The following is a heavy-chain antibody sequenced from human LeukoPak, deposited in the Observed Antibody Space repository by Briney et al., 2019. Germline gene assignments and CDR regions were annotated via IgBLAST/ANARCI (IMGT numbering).Heavy chain of an antibody. Sequence: SQTLSLTCTVSGRSISSGGYYWSWIRQHPGKGLEWIGYNYYSGSTYYNPSLKSRVTISVDTSKNQFSLKLSSVTAADTAVYYCARTLLGDGAFDIWGQGTMVTVSS. V-gene: IGHV4-31*03. D-gene: IGHD3-10*01. J-gene: IGHJ3*02. CDR3: ARTLLGDGAFDI. CDR2: NYYSGST. CDR1: GRSISSGGYY.